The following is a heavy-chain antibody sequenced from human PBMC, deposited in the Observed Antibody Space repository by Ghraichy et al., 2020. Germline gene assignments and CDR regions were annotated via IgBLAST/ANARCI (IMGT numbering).Heavy chain of an antibody. Sequence: GGSLRLSCAASGFTFSSAAMSWVRQASGKGLEWVGRIRSKANSYATAYAASVKGRFTISRDDSKNTAYLQMNSLKTEDTAVYYCTCSSGELSRDYWGQGTMVTVSS. CDR3: TCSSGELSRDY. V-gene: IGHV3-73*01. CDR2: IRSKANSYAT. J-gene: IGHJ4*02. D-gene: IGHD3-10*01. CDR1: GFTFSSAA.